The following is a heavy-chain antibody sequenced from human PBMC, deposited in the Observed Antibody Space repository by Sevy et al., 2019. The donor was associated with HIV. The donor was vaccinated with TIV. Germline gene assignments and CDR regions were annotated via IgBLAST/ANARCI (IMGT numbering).Heavy chain of an antibody. CDR1: GFTFSSYW. Sequence: GGSLRLSCAASGFTFSSYWMSWVRQAPGKGLEWVANIKQDGSEKYYVDSVKGRFTISRDNAKNSLYLQTNSLRAEDTAVYYCARSLSGGSTYYYYYYMDVWGKGTTVTVSS. V-gene: IGHV3-7*01. CDR2: IKQDGSEK. D-gene: IGHD2-15*01. J-gene: IGHJ6*03. CDR3: ARSLSGGSTYYYYYYMDV.